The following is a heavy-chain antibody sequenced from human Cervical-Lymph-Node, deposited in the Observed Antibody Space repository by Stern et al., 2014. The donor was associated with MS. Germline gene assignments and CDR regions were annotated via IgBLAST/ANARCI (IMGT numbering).Heavy chain of an antibody. CDR2: INPRYGST. Sequence: QVQLVQSGAEVKKPGASVKVSCKASGYTFTSDYVNWVRQAPGQGLEWMGIINPRYGSTSYAQNFQGRVPLTRDTSTSTFSMELTSLRSEDTAVYYCARDLVDGRIGGPGSFDYWGQGTLVTVSS. D-gene: IGHD3-10*01. V-gene: IGHV1-46*03. CDR1: GYTFTSDY. CDR3: ARDLVDGRIGGPGSFDY. J-gene: IGHJ4*02.